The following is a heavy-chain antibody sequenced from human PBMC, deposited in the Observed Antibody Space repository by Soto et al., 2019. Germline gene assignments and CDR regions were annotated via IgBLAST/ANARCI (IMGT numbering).Heavy chain of an antibody. V-gene: IGHV3-9*01. CDR3: AKARNLMVRGVTKYYFDY. J-gene: IGHJ4*02. D-gene: IGHD3-10*01. CDR1: GFIFDDYA. CDR2: ISWNSGSI. Sequence: EVQLVGSGGGLVQPRRSLRLSCAASGFIFDDYAMHWVRQAPGNGLECVSGISWNSGSIGYADSVKGRFTISRDNAKNSLYLHMNSLRAQDTALYYCAKARNLMVRGVTKYYFDYWGQGTLVTVSS.